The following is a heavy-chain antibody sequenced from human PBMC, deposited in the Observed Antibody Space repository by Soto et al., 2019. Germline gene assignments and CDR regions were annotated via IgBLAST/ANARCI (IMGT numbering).Heavy chain of an antibody. V-gene: IGHV1-69*08. J-gene: IGHJ6*03. CDR3: ASGKSQMTQDRMGFNYYMDV. CDR1: GATFNDYT. D-gene: IGHD2-15*01. CDR2: VIPLLDAS. Sequence: QVQLVQSGAEVKKPGSSVRISCSASGATFNDYTFTWVRRAPGQGLEWMGRVIPLLDASNYAEKFQDRVTITADRSTSTVYMELSGLQCDEPAIYYCASGKSQMTQDRMGFNYYMDVWGKVTTVTVSS.